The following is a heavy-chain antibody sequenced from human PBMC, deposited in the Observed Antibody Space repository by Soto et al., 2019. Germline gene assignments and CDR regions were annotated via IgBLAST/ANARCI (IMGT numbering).Heavy chain of an antibody. V-gene: IGHV1-2*02. CDR1: GYTFTGYY. J-gene: IGHJ5*02. D-gene: IGHD6-6*01. CDR2: INPNSGGT. CDR3: ATAPEYSSSFDP. Sequence: ASVKVSCKASGYTFTGYYTHWVRQAPGQGLEWMGWINPNSGGTNYAQKFQGRVTMTRDTSISTAYMELSRLRSDDTAVYYCATAPEYSSSFDPWGQGTRVTVSS.